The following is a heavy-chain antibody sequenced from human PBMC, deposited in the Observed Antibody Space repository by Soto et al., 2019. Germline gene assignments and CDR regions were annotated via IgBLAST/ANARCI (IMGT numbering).Heavy chain of an antibody. CDR1: GGSISSGSYY. D-gene: IGHD2-15*01. J-gene: IGHJ4*02. CDR3: ARAGRVVGAARRDY. CDR2: IYYSGST. Sequence: SETLSLTCTVSGGSISSGSYYWIWIRQPPGKGLEWIGYIYYSGSTNYNPALKSRFTISVDTSKNQFSLKLSSVTAADTAVYYCARAGRVVGAARRDYWGQGTLVTVSS. V-gene: IGHV4-61*01.